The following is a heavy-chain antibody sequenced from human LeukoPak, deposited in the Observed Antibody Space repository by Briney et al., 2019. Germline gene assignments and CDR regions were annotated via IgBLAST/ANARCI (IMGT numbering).Heavy chain of an antibody. CDR2: IYPGDSDT. Sequence: GESLKISCKGSGYSFTSYWIGWVRQMPGKGLEWMGIIYPGDSDTRYSPSFQGQVTISADKSISTAYLQWSSLKASDTAMYYCARRVGITIFGVDRGPDYYYYMDVWGKGTTVTVSS. D-gene: IGHD3-3*01. V-gene: IGHV5-51*01. CDR1: GYSFTSYW. CDR3: ARRVGITIFGVDRGPDYYYYMDV. J-gene: IGHJ6*03.